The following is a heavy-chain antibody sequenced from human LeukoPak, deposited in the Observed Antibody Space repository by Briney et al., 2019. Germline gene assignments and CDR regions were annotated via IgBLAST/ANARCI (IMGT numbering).Heavy chain of an antibody. D-gene: IGHD4-17*01. CDR1: EFTVSVNY. J-gene: IGHJ4*02. CDR2: ISSSGSTI. Sequence: GGSLRLSCAASEFTVSVNYMSWVRQAPGKGLEWVSYISSSGSTIYYADSVKGRFTISRDNAKNSLYLQMNSLRAEDTAVYYCARSLDDYGDYGGEADYWGQGTLVTVSS. CDR3: ARSLDDYGDYGGEADY. V-gene: IGHV3-11*04.